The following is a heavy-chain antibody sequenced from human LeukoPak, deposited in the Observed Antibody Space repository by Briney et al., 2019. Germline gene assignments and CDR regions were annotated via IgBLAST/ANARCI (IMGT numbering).Heavy chain of an antibody. CDR3: AAFDIVVVPAAIIDYYYYYMDV. Sequence: ASVEVSCKASGYTFTGYYMHWVRQAPGQGLEWMGRINPNSGGTNYAQKFQGRVTMTRDTSISTAYMELSRLRSDDTAVYYCAAFDIVVVPAAIIDYYYYYMDVWGKGTTVTVSS. CDR1: GYTFTGYY. J-gene: IGHJ6*03. V-gene: IGHV1-2*06. CDR2: INPNSGGT. D-gene: IGHD2-2*02.